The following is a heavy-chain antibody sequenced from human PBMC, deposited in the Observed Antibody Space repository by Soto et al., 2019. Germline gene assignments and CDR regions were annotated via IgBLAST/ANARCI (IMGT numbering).Heavy chain of an antibody. CDR1: GDSVSSNSAA. Sequence: SQTLSLTCAISGDSVSSNSAAWNWIRQSPSRGLEWLGRTYYRSKWYNDYAVSVKSRITINPDTSKNQFSLQLNSVTPEDTAVYYCARDSGSYKRLSFDYYYYGMDVWGQGTTVTVSS. CDR3: ARDSGSYKRLSFDYYYYGMDV. J-gene: IGHJ6*02. V-gene: IGHV6-1*01. CDR2: TYYRSKWYN. D-gene: IGHD1-26*01.